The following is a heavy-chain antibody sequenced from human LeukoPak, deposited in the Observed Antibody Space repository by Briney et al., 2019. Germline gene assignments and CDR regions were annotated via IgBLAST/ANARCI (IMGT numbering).Heavy chain of an antibody. CDR1: GGSFSGYY. J-gene: IGHJ4*02. CDR3: ARDLKKSGSGSYYDDY. V-gene: IGHV4-34*01. Sequence: SETLSLTCAVYGGSFSGYYWSWIRQPPGKGLEWIGEINHSGSTYYNPSLKSRVTISVDTSKNQFSLKLSSVTAADTAVYYCARDLKKSGSGSYYDDYWGQGTLVTVSS. CDR2: INHSGST. D-gene: IGHD3-10*01.